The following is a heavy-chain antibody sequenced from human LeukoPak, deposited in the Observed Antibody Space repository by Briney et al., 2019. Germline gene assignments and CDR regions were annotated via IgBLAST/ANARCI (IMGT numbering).Heavy chain of an antibody. CDR1: GFTFSSYA. D-gene: IGHD6-19*01. V-gene: IGHV3-30*04. CDR3: ARDLEGYSSGWTHFQH. J-gene: IGHJ1*01. CDR2: ISYDGSNK. Sequence: GGSLRLSCAASGFTFSSYAMHWVVQAPGKGLEWVAVISYDGSNKYYADSVKGRFTISRDNSKNTLYLQMNSLRAEDTAVYYCARDLEGYSSGWTHFQHWGQGTLVTVSS.